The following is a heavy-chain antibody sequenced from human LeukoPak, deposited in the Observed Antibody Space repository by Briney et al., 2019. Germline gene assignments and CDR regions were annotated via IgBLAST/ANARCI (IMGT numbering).Heavy chain of an antibody. V-gene: IGHV1-2*02. CDR2: FNPKTGGA. J-gene: IGHJ4*02. D-gene: IGHD6-13*01. CDR3: ARAQALTAPAGTFADS. CDR1: GYTFTDYF. Sequence: GASVKVSCKAFGYTFTDYFMHWVRQAPGQGPKWMGWFNPKTGGAKYAQKFQGRVTMTRDTSLSTAYMELTGLTSDDTAVYHCARAQALTAPAGTFADSWGQGTLVTVSS.